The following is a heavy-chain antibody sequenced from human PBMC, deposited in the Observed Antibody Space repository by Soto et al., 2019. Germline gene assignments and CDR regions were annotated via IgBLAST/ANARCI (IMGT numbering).Heavy chain of an antibody. Sequence: QVHLVQSGAEVKKPGSSVKVSCKASGGTFSPYTINWVRQAPGQGLEWLGRIIPFLGVTNHAQKYQDRVTITADKSTSTAFLEFRSLRSADTAVYYCTSDWDSSVSTWEFGGHLGQGTLVTVSS. CDR3: TSDWDSSVSTWEFGGH. CDR2: IIPFLGVT. V-gene: IGHV1-69*02. CDR1: GGTFSPYT. J-gene: IGHJ4*02. D-gene: IGHD3-10*01.